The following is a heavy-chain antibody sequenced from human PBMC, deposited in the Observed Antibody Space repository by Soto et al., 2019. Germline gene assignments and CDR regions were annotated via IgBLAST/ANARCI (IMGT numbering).Heavy chain of an antibody. J-gene: IGHJ4*01. V-gene: IGHV1-2*02. Sequence: ASVKVSCKASASTFPGYYMHWVRQAPGQGLEWIGWINPYSGGADMSQKFQGRVTMTRDTSISTAYMEVSRLRSDDTAVFYCARLMHDPHSGGSSHSGFERWGQGTLVTVSS. CDR1: ASTFPGYY. CDR3: ARLMHDPHSGGSSHSGFER. D-gene: IGHD3-22*01. CDR2: INPYSGGA.